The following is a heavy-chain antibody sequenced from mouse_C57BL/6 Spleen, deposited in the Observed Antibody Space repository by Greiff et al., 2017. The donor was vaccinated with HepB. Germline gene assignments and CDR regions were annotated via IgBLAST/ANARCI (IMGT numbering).Heavy chain of an antibody. D-gene: IGHD1-1*02. Sequence: VQLQQSGAELVRPGTSVKLSCKASGYTFTSYWMHWVKQRPGQGLEWIGVIDPSDSYTNYNQKFKGKATLTVDTSSSTAYMQLSSLTSEDSAVYYCARVYGGTRGAMDYWGQGTSVTVSS. V-gene: IGHV1-59*01. CDR2: IDPSDSYT. CDR1: GYTFTSYW. J-gene: IGHJ4*01. CDR3: ARVYGGTRGAMDY.